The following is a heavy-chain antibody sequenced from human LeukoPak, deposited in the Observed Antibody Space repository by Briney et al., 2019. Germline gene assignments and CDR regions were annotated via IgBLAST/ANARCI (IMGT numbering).Heavy chain of an antibody. CDR2: ISSSSSTI. CDR3: VRGNPLWFGEFSSY. CDR1: GFTFSSYS. D-gene: IGHD3-10*01. J-gene: IGHJ4*02. V-gene: IGHV3-48*01. Sequence: GGSLRLSCAASGFTFSSYSMNWVRQAPGKGLEWVSYISSSSSTIYYADSVKGRFTISRDNTKNSLYLQMNSLRAEDTAVYYCVRGNPLWFGEFSSYWGQGTLVTVSS.